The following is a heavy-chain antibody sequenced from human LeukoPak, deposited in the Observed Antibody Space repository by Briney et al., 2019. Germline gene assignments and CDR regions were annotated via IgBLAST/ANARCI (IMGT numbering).Heavy chain of an antibody. CDR3: ASSSFDFWSGYYDY. Sequence: GSLRLSCAASGFTFSSYSMNWVRQAPGKGLEWVSSISSSSSYIYYADSVKGRFTISRDNAKNSLYLQMNSLRAEDTAVYYCASSSFDFWSGYYDYWGQGTLVTVSS. D-gene: IGHD3-3*01. CDR1: GFTFSSYS. J-gene: IGHJ4*02. CDR2: ISSSSSYI. V-gene: IGHV3-21*01.